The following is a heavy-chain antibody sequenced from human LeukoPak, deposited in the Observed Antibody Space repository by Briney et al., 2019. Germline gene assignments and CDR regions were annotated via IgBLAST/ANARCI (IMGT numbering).Heavy chain of an antibody. CDR1: GASVSSSSHY. V-gene: IGHV4-39*01. CDR3: ASSRIDDFHFDY. D-gene: IGHD1-1*01. Sequence: KPSETLSLTCTVSGASVSSSSHYWGWIRQPPGKGLEWIRSIYYSGSTHYNPSLKSRVTISVDTSKNQFSLKLSSVTAADTAVYYCASSRIDDFHFDYWGQGTLVTVSS. CDR2: IYYSGST. J-gene: IGHJ4*02.